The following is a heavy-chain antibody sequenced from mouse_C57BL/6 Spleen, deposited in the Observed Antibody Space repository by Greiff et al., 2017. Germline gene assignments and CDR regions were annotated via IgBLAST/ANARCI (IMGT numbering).Heavy chain of an antibody. Sequence: EVQLQQSGPELVKPGASVKMSCKASGYTFTDYNMHWVKQSHGKSLEWIGYINPNNGGTSYNQKFKGKATLTVNKSSSTAYMELRSLTSEDSAVYSCSKIYYYGSSYGYWGKGTTLTVSS. CDR1: GYTFTDYN. CDR3: SKIYYYGSSYGY. D-gene: IGHD1-1*01. J-gene: IGHJ2*01. CDR2: INPNNGGT. V-gene: IGHV1-22*01.